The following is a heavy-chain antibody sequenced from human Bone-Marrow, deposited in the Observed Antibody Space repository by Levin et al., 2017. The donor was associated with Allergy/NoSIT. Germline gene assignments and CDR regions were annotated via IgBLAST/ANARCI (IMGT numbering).Heavy chain of an antibody. V-gene: IGHV4-34*01. D-gene: IGHD2-2*01. CDR2: INHSGST. Sequence: PSETLSLTCAVYGGSFSGYYWSWIRQPPGKGLEWIGEINHSGSTNYNPSLKSRVTISVDTSKNQFSLKLSSVTAADTAVYYCARGSVGGCSSTSCPRTFWFDPWGQGTLVTVSS. CDR1: GGSFSGYY. J-gene: IGHJ5*02. CDR3: ARGSVGGCSSTSCPRTFWFDP.